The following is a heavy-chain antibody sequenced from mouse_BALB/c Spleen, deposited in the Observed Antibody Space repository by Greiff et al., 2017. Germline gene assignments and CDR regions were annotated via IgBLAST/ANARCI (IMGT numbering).Heavy chain of an antibody. D-gene: IGHD1-2*01. Sequence: EVQVVESGGGLVQPGGSRKLSCAASGFTFSSFGMHWVRQAPEKGLEWVAYISSGSSTIYYADTVKGRFTISRDNPKNTLFLQMTSLRSEDTAMYYCARTRGHYYYAMDYWGQGTSVTVSS. V-gene: IGHV5-17*02. J-gene: IGHJ4*01. CDR3: ARTRGHYYYAMDY. CDR2: ISSGSSTI. CDR1: GFTFSSFG.